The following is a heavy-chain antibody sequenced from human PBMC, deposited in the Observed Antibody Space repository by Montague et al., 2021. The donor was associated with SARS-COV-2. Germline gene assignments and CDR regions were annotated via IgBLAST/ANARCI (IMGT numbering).Heavy chain of an antibody. Sequence: CAISGDSVSSDTAAWHWIRQSPSRGLEWLGRTFYRSQWHTDSAASVRSRISFSGDISKNQFSLHLNSVTPEDTGVYYCVRDTGSAQAGFDAWGQGTLVTVSS. CDR2: TFYRSQWHT. CDR1: GDSVSSDTAA. D-gene: IGHD4-17*01. CDR3: VRDTGSAQAGFDA. J-gene: IGHJ4*02. V-gene: IGHV6-1*01.